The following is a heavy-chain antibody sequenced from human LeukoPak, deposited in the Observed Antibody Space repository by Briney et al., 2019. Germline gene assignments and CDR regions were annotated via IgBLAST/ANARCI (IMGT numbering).Heavy chain of an antibody. J-gene: IGHJ4*02. Sequence: PGGSLRLSCAASGFTFSDYHMTWIRQTQGKALESIAYISGTGSTTFYADSVKGRFTISRDNAKNSLYLQMNSLRAEDTALYYCAKDIRAVAGIDYWGQGTLVTVSS. CDR1: GFTFSDYH. D-gene: IGHD6-19*01. CDR2: ISGTGSTT. CDR3: AKDIRAVAGIDY. V-gene: IGHV3-11*01.